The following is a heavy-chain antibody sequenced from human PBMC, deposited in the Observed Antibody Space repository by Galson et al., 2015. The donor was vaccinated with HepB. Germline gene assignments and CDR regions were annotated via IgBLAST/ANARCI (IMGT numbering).Heavy chain of an antibody. D-gene: IGHD2-2*01. J-gene: IGHJ6*02. CDR1: GFSLSTSGMC. CDR2: IDWDDDK. CDR3: AQSTSCYVYYYYGMDV. Sequence: PALVKPTQTLTLTCTFSGFSLSTSGMCVSWIRQPPGKALEWLARIDWDDDKYYSTSLKTRLTISKDTSKNQVVLTMTNMDPVDTATYYCAQSTSCYVYYYYGMDVWGQGTTVTVSS. V-gene: IGHV2-70*11.